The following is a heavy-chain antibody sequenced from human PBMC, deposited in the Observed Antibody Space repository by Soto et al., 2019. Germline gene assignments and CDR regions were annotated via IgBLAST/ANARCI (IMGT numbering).Heavy chain of an antibody. CDR1: GGSISSGGYY. D-gene: IGHD5-12*01. Sequence: SETLSLTCTVSGGSISSGGYYWSWIRQHPGKGLEWIGYIYYSGSTYYNPSLKSRVTISVDTSKNQFSLKLSSVTAADTAVYYCARANTLLRGYSGYNPDYDMDVWGQGTTVTVSS. CDR2: IYYSGST. CDR3: ARANTLLRGYSGYNPDYDMDV. J-gene: IGHJ6*02. V-gene: IGHV4-31*03.